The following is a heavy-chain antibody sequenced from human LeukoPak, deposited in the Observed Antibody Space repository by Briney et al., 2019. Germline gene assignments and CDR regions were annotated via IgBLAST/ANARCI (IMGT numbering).Heavy chain of an antibody. CDR1: GYTFTGYY. CDR2: INPNSGGT. D-gene: IGHD6-13*01. V-gene: IGHV1-2*02. J-gene: IGHJ4*02. Sequence: GASVKVSCKTSGYTFTGYYMHWVRQAPGQGLEWMGWINPNSGGTNYALKFQGRVTMTRDTSISTAYMELSRLRSDDTAVYYCARFTGRAAGRYYFDYWGQGTLVTVSS. CDR3: ARFTGRAAGRYYFDY.